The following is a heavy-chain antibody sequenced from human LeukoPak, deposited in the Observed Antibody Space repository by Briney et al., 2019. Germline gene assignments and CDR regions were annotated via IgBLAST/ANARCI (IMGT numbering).Heavy chain of an antibody. Sequence: GVSLRLSCAASGFTFSSYDMHWVRQATGKGLEWVSAIGTAGDTYYPGSVKGRFTISRENAKNSLYLQMNSLRAGDTAVYYCARDNRRYDSSGYYYGDGAFDIWGQGTMVTVSS. CDR2: IGTAGDT. J-gene: IGHJ3*02. D-gene: IGHD3-22*01. CDR1: GFTFSSYD. CDR3: ARDNRRYDSSGYYYGDGAFDI. V-gene: IGHV3-13*01.